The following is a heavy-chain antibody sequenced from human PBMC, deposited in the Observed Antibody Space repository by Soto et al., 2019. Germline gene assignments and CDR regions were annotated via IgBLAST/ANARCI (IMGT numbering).Heavy chain of an antibody. V-gene: IGHV3-48*03. D-gene: IGHD6-19*01. J-gene: IGHJ5*02. CDR2: ISSSGSTI. CDR1: GFTFSSYE. CDR3: ARHGHNYSSGWYWFDP. Sequence: HPGGSLRLSCAASGFTFSSYEMNWVRQXPGKGLEWVSYISSSGSTIYYADSVKGRFTISRDNAKNSLYLQMNSLRAEDTAVYYCARHGHNYSSGWYWFDPWGQGTLVTVSS.